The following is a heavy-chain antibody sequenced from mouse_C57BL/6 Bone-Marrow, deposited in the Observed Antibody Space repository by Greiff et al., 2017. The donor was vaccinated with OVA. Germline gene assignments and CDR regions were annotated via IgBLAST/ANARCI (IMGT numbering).Heavy chain of an antibody. CDR1: GFSLTSYA. CDR2: IWTGGGT. J-gene: IGHJ1*03. V-gene: IGHV2-9-1*01. D-gene: IGHD2-4*01. CDR3: ARKRRIYYDYDGWYFDV. Sequence: QVQLQQSGPGLVAPSQSLSITCTVSGFSLTSYAISWVRQPPGKGLEWLGVIWTGGGTNYNSALKSRLSISKDNSKSQVFLKMNSLQTDDTARYYCARKRRIYYDYDGWYFDVWGTGTTVTVSS.